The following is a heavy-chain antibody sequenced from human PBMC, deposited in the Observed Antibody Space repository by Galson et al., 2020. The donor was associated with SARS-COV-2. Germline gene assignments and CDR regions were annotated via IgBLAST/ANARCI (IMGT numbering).Heavy chain of an antibody. CDR2: IYYSGST. D-gene: IGHD3-22*01. CDR1: GGSISSGGYY. V-gene: IGHV4-31*03. Sequence: SETLSLTCTVSGGSISSGGYYWSWIRQHPGKGLEWIGYIYYSGSTYYNPSLKSRVTISVDTSKNQFSLKLSSVTAADTAVYYCARADFIVGYDSRGEGDAFDIWGQWTMVTVSS. J-gene: IGHJ3*02. CDR3: ARADFIVGYDSRGEGDAFDI.